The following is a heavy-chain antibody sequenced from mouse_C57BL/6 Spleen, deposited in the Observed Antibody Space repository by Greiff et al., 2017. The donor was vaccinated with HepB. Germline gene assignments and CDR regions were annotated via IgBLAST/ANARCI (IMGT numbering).Heavy chain of an antibody. Sequence: DVMLVESGGGLVKPGGSLKLSCAASGFTFSDYGMHWVRQAPEKGLEWVAYISSGSSTIYYADTVKGRFTISRDNAKNTLFLQMTSLRSEDTAMYYCASSYGSSYGFAYWGQGTLVTVSA. D-gene: IGHD1-1*01. CDR2: ISSGSSTI. CDR1: GFTFSDYG. V-gene: IGHV5-17*01. J-gene: IGHJ3*01. CDR3: ASSYGSSYGFAY.